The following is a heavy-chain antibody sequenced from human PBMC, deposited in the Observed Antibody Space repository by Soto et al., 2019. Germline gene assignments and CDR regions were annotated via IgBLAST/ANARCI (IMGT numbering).Heavy chain of an antibody. V-gene: IGHV3-23*01. CDR2: ISESGGRT. CDR1: GFTYSTYA. CDR3: AKDYGSGSYGP. J-gene: IGHJ5*02. Sequence: GGSLRLSCAASGFTYSTYAMGWVRQAPGKGLEWVSSISESGGRTYYADSVKGRFTISRDNSKNKLYLQMNSLRAEDTAVYYCAKDYGSGSYGPWGQGPLVTVSS. D-gene: IGHD3-10*01.